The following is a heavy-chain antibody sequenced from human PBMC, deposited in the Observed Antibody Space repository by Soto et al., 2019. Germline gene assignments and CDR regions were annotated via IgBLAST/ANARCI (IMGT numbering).Heavy chain of an antibody. J-gene: IGHJ6*02. CDR3: AREGPAPYYYYGMDV. CDR2: ISAYNGNT. CDR1: GYSFTTYG. Sequence: QVQLVQSGGEVKKPGASVKVSCKTSGYSFTTYGISWVRQAPGQGLEWMGWISAYNGNTNYAQKLQGRVTMTTDTSTSTAYMELRSLRSHDTAVYYCAREGPAPYYYYGMDVWGQGSTVTVSS. V-gene: IGHV1-18*01.